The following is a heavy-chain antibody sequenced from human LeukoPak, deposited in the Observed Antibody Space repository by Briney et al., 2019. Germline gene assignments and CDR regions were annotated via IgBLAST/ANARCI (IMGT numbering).Heavy chain of an antibody. J-gene: IGHJ4*02. D-gene: IGHD6-13*01. V-gene: IGHV4-4*02. Sequence: PSETLSLTCAVSGGSISSSAWWSWVRQPPGKGLEWIGEVYHSGSTNYNSFLESRVTISVDKSKNQFSLKLTSATAADTAVYYCARDLGSSWFEPLDYWGQGILVIVSS. CDR1: GGSISSSAW. CDR2: VYHSGST. CDR3: ARDLGSSWFEPLDY.